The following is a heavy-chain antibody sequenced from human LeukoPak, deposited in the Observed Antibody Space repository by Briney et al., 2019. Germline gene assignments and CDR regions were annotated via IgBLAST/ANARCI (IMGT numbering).Heavy chain of an antibody. V-gene: IGHV1-69*05. Sequence: ASVKVSCKASGGTFSSYAISWVRQAPGQGLEWMGGIIPIFGTANYAQKLQGRVTMTTDTSTSTAYMELRSLRSDDTAVYYCARDALTYYYDSSGYSTYYFDYWGQGTLVTVSS. J-gene: IGHJ4*02. CDR1: GGTFSSYA. CDR3: ARDALTYYYDSSGYSTYYFDY. CDR2: IIPIFGTA. D-gene: IGHD3-22*01.